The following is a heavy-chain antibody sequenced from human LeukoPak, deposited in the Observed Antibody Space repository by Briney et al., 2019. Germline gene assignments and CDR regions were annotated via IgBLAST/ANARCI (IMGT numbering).Heavy chain of an antibody. D-gene: IGHD3-10*01. CDR1: VYTFTSYS. J-gene: IGHJ4*02. CDR2: VSASNGDT. Sequence: GASVTVSFKSSVYTFTSYSVSWVRQSPGQGLEWMGWVSASNGDTKYAEKVQGRVTMTTDRATRTVYMELRSLTPDDTPVYYCARDSGWELKQYLFDYWGQGTLIIVSS. CDR3: ARDSGWELKQYLFDY. V-gene: IGHV1-18*01.